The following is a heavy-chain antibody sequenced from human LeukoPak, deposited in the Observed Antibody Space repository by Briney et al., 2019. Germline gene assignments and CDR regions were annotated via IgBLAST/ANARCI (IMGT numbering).Heavy chain of an antibody. V-gene: IGHV3-7*01. Sequence: DPGGSLRLSCAASGFTFSSYWMSWVRRAPGKGLEWVANIKQDESEKYYVDSVKGRFTISRDNAKNSLYLQMNSLRAEDTAVYYCARNSWPYYYDSSGYSYWGQGTLVTVSS. CDR1: GFTFSSYW. CDR3: ARNSWPYYYDSSGYSY. J-gene: IGHJ4*02. CDR2: IKQDESEK. D-gene: IGHD3-22*01.